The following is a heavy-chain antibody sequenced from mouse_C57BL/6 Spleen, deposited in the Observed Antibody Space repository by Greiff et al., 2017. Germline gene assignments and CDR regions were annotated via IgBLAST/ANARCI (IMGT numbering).Heavy chain of an antibody. CDR2: IFPGSSRT. Sequence: QVHVKQSGPELVKPGASVKISCKASGYTFTDYYINWVKQRPGQGLEWIGWIFPGSSRTYSNEKFQGKDTLTVDKSSSTAYMWLSSLTSEDSAVYFCALRGAYYFDYWGQGTTLTVSS. V-gene: IGHV1-75*01. CDR1: GYTFTDYY. J-gene: IGHJ2*01. CDR3: ALRGAYYFDY.